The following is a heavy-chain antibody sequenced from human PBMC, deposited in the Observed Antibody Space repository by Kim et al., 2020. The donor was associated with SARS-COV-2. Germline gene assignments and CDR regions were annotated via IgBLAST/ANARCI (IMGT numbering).Heavy chain of an antibody. J-gene: IGHJ4*03. CDR1: GFTFINYG. CDR3: AKDPAVFGCCSGCSCYSGY. V-gene: IGHV3-23*01. D-gene: IGHD2-15*01. Sequence: GGSLRLSCAASGFTFINYGMTWVRQAPGKGLEWVSTISDSASGTYYTDSVKGRFTISRDNSKNTLYLQMNSLRAEDTAVYYCAKDPAVFGCCSGCSCYSGYWGEGTLVTVSS. CDR2: ISDSASGT.